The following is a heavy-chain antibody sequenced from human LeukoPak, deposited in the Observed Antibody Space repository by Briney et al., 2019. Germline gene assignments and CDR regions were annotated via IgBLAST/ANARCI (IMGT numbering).Heavy chain of an antibody. CDR2: ISSGSSYR. D-gene: IGHD4-17*01. Sequence: GGSLRLSCAASGFTFSNYAMNWVRQAPGKGLEWVSSISSGSSYRYYADSVKGRFTISRDNAKNSLYLQMNSLRAEDTAVYYCARGHDYGDYGLGYWGQGTLVTVSS. J-gene: IGHJ4*02. V-gene: IGHV3-21*01. CDR1: GFTFSNYA. CDR3: ARGHDYGDYGLGY.